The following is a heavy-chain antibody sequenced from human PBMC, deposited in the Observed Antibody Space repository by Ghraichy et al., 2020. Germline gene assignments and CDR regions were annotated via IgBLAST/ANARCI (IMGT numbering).Heavy chain of an antibody. CDR1: GYTFTGYY. J-gene: IGHJ4*02. D-gene: IGHD6-19*01. CDR3: ARVWQSGRGWDY. V-gene: IGHV1-2*02. Sequence: ASVKVSCKASGYTFTGYYMHWVRQAPGQGLEWMGWINPNSGGTNYAQKFQGRVTMTRDTSISTAYMELSRLRSDDTAVYYCARVWQSGRGWDYWGQGTLVTVSS. CDR2: INPNSGGT.